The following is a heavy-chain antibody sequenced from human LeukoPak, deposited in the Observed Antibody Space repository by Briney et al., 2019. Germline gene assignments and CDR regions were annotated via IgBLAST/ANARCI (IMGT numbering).Heavy chain of an antibody. CDR2: ISYDGSNK. D-gene: IGHD1-1*01. Sequence: GGSLRLSCAASGFTFSSYGMHWVRQAPGKGLEWVAVISYDGSNKYYADSVKGRFTISRDNSKNTLYLQMNSLRAEDTAVYYCARGVERPREAAAFDIWGQGTVVTVSS. J-gene: IGHJ3*02. V-gene: IGHV3-30*03. CDR3: ARGVERPREAAAFDI. CDR1: GFTFSSYG.